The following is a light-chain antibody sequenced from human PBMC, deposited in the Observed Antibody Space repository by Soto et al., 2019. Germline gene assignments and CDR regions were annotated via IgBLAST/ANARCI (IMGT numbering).Light chain of an antibody. V-gene: IGLV2-8*01. CDR2: AVT. CDR1: SSDVGAYDR. J-gene: IGLJ2*01. Sequence: QSVLTQPPSASGSPGQSGTISCTGTSSDVGAYDRVSWYQQHPGKPPKLIIYAVTDRTSGVPDRFSGSKSGNTASLTVSGLQAEDEADYYCTSYGGRDDTIFGGGTKVTVL. CDR3: TSYGGRDDTI.